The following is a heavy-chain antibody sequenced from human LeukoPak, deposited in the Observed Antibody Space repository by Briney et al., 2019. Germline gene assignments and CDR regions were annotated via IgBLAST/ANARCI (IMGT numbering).Heavy chain of an antibody. Sequence: GGSLTLSCAASGFTFRSYSMKWVLQAPGTGLEWVSYISSSSSTIYYADSVKGRFTISRDNAKNSLYLQMNSLRAEDTAVYYCAREGGYSSLDYWGQGTLVTVSS. J-gene: IGHJ4*02. V-gene: IGHV3-48*01. CDR1: GFTFRSYS. CDR3: AREGGYSSLDY. D-gene: IGHD6-13*01. CDR2: ISSSSSTI.